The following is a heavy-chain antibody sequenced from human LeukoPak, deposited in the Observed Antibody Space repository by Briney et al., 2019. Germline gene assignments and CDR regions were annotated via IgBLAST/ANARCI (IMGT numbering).Heavy chain of an antibody. J-gene: IGHJ4*02. CDR3: ARSSGTGTFSY. Sequence: SETLSLTCTVSGDSISRSTYYWAWIRQPPGKGLEWIGSVYYGRSPYFNPSLESRATIPVDTSKNHFSLKMSSVTAADTAVYYCARSSGTGTFSYWGQGTLVTVSS. CDR1: GDSISRSTYY. V-gene: IGHV4-39*02. CDR2: VYYGRSP. D-gene: IGHD6-25*01.